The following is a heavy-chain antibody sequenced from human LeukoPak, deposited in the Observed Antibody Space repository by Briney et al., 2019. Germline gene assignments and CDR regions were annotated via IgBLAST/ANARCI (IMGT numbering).Heavy chain of an antibody. Sequence: GGSLRLSCAASGFTFDDYAMHWVRQAPRKGLEWVSGISWNSGSIGYADSVKGRFTISRDNAKNSLYLQMNSLRAEDTALYYCAKGPDRLVVVAATLFDPWGQGTLVTVSS. CDR3: AKGPDRLVVVAATLFDP. D-gene: IGHD2-15*01. V-gene: IGHV3-9*01. CDR1: GFTFDDYA. J-gene: IGHJ5*02. CDR2: ISWNSGSI.